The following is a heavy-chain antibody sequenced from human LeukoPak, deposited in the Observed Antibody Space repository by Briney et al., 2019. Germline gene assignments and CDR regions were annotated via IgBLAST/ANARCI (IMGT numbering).Heavy chain of an antibody. CDR2: IYSGGST. J-gene: IGHJ5*02. V-gene: IGHV3-66*01. CDR1: GFTFGDYA. D-gene: IGHD3-22*01. Sequence: PGGSLRLSCTASGFTFGDYAMSWVRQAPGKGLEWVSVIYSGGSTYYADSVKGRFTISRDNSKNTLYLQMNSLRAEDTAVYYCASGPPPYYYDSSGTGGWFDPWGQGTLVTVSS. CDR3: ASGPPPYYYDSSGTGGWFDP.